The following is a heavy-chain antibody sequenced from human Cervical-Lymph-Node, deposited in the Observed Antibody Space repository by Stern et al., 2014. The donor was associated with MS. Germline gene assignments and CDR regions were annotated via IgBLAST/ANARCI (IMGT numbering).Heavy chain of an antibody. Sequence: VQLVESGAEVKKPGSSVKVSCTASGDTFINFGISWVRQAPGQGLEWMGGCIPLFGTTHYVEKFQGRLTINADESATTVYMELSSLRSEDTAVYYCARDNDDNGMDVWGQGTTVTVSS. D-gene: IGHD1-1*01. J-gene: IGHJ6*02. V-gene: IGHV1-69*01. CDR1: GDTFINFG. CDR3: ARDNDDNGMDV. CDR2: CIPLFGTT.